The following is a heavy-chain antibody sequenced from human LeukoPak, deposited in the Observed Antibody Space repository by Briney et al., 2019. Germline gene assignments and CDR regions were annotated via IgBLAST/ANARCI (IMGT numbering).Heavy chain of an antibody. CDR3: ARFGALLWFGELLR. V-gene: IGHV4-38-2*02. Sequence: ETLSLTCTVSGGSISSGYYWGWIRQPPGKGLEWIGSIYHSGSTYYNPSLKSRVTISVDTSKNQFSLKLSSVTAADTAVYYCARFGALLWFGELLRWGQGTLVTVSS. CDR1: GGSISSGYY. CDR2: IYHSGST. J-gene: IGHJ4*02. D-gene: IGHD3-10*01.